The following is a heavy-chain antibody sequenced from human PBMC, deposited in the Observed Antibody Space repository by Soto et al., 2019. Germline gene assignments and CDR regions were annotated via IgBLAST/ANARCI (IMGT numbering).Heavy chain of an antibody. CDR2: ISPYTGNT. J-gene: IGHJ6*02. D-gene: IGHD3-16*01. CDR1: GYIFVNYG. CDR3: VMVDNYVTPTPQDV. V-gene: IGHV1-18*01. Sequence: QVQLVQSGDEVKKPGASVKVSCKASGYIFVNYGIAWVRQAPGQGLEWMGWISPYTGNTHSASKVQGRLTMTTDTXXSTAYMGQGSLTSDDTAVYYCVMVDNYVTPTPQDVWGQGTTVTVSS.